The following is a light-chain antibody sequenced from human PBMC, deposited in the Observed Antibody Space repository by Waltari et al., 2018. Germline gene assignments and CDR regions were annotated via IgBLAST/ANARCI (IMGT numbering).Light chain of an antibody. CDR2: DDS. CDR1: TIGSKS. J-gene: IGLJ3*02. Sequence: SYVLTQPPSVSVAPGQTARITCGGNTIGSKSVHGYQQKPGQAPVLVVYDDSDRPSGIPERFSGSNSGNTATLTISRVEAGDEADYYCQVWDSSSDHGVFGGGTKLTVL. CDR3: QVWDSSSDHGV. V-gene: IGLV3-21*02.